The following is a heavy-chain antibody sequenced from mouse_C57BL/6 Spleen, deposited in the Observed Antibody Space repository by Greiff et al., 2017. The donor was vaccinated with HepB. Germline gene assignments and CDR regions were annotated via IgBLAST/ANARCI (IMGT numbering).Heavy chain of an antibody. CDR1: GYTFTDYE. CDR2: IDPETGGT. J-gene: IGHJ2*01. CDR3: TRWGFFDY. Sequence: QVQLQQSGAELVRPGASVTLSCKASGYTFTDYEMHWVKQTPVHGLEWIGAIDPETGGTAYNQKFKGKAILTVDKSSSTAYMELRSLTSEDSAVYYCTRWGFFDYWGQGTTLTVSS. V-gene: IGHV1-15*01.